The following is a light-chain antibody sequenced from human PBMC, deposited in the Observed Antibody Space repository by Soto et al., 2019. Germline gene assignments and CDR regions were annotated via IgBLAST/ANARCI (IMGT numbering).Light chain of an antibody. J-gene: IGLJ3*02. Sequence: QSVLTQPPSVSGAPGQRVTISCTGNSSNIGAGFDVHWYQQLPGTAPKLLIYDNSNRPSGVPDRFSGSKSGTSASLAITGLQAEDGTDYYCCSYAGSYVWAFGGGTKLTVL. CDR3: CSYAGSYVWA. CDR1: SSNIGAGFD. CDR2: DNS. V-gene: IGLV1-40*01.